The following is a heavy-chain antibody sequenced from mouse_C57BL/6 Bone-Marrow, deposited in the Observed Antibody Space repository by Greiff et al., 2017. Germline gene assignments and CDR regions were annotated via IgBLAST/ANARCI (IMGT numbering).Heavy chain of an antibody. J-gene: IGHJ2*01. CDR1: GYTFRSYG. Sequence: QVQLQQSGAELARPGASVKLSCKASGYTFRSYGISWVKQRTGQGLEWIGEIYPRSGNTYYNETVMGKATLTADKASSTAYMGRLCLTSEDSAVYFCARGAQALFADWGQGTTLTVSS. CDR3: ARGAQALFAD. V-gene: IGHV1-81*01. D-gene: IGHD3-2*02. CDR2: IYPRSGNT.